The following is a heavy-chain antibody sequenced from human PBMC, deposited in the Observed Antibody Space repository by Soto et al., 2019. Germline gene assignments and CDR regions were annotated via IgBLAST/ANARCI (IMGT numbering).Heavy chain of an antibody. J-gene: IGHJ4*02. CDR3: AKVTHRSPIAVAGCLGS. V-gene: IGHV1-46*01. D-gene: IGHD6-19*01. CDR1: GSITNHH. CDR2: FNPSGLST. Sequence: GASVKVSCKASGSITNHHMHWVRQAPGQGLEWMGIFNPSGLSTTYAQKFQGRVTITRDTSTSTVYMELSSLTSEDTAVYFCAKVTHRSPIAVAGCLGSWGQGTLVTVSS.